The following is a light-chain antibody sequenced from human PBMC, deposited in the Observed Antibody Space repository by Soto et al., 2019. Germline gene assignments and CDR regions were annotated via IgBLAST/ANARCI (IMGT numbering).Light chain of an antibody. CDR1: SSDVGAYTS. Sequence: QSVLTQPASVSGSPGQSITISCSGTSSDVGAYTSVSWYQQHPGKAPKLMMYEVSNRPSGVSNRFSGSKSANTASLTISRLQADDEAPYYCTSYTSDNRSYVFGTGTKVNVL. J-gene: IGLJ1*01. CDR3: TSYTSDNRSYV. V-gene: IGLV2-14*01. CDR2: EVS.